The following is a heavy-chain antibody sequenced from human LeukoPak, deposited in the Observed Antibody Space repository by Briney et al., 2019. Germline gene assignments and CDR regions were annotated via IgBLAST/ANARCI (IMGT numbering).Heavy chain of an antibody. CDR3: ASSGPRSGGSYQADY. Sequence: GESLKISCKGSGYSFTSYWIGWVRQMPGKGLEWMGIIYPGDSDTRYSPSFQGQVTISADKSISTAYLQWSSLKASDTAMYYCASSGPRSGGSYQADYWGQGTLVTVSS. J-gene: IGHJ4*02. CDR2: IYPGDSDT. CDR1: GYSFTSYW. V-gene: IGHV5-51*01. D-gene: IGHD2-15*01.